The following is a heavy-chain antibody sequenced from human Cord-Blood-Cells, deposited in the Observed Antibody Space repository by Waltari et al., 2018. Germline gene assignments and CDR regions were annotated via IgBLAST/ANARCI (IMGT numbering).Heavy chain of an antibody. D-gene: IGHD3-22*01. Sequence: QVQLVQSGAEVKKPGASVKVSCKASGYTFTSYAMHWVRQAPGQRLEWMGWINAGNGNTKYSEKFQGRGTITRDTSASTAYMELSSLRSEDTAVYYCARGGYYDSFFDYWGQGTLVTVSS. J-gene: IGHJ4*02. CDR1: GYTFTSYA. V-gene: IGHV1-3*01. CDR2: INAGNGNT. CDR3: ARGGYYDSFFDY.